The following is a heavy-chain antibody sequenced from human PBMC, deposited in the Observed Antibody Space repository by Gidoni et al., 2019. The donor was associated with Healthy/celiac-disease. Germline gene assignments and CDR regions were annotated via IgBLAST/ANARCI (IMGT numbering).Heavy chain of an antibody. CDR2: IYWDDDK. CDR3: ARGRIVGAPHAFDI. Sequence: QITLKESGPTLVKPTQTLTLTCTFSGLSLSTSGVGVGWIRQPPGKALEWLALIYWDDDKRYNPSLKSRLTITKDTSKNQVVLTMTNMDPVDTATYYCARGRIVGAPHAFDIWGQGTMVTVSS. J-gene: IGHJ3*02. CDR1: GLSLSTSGVG. D-gene: IGHD1-26*01. V-gene: IGHV2-5*02.